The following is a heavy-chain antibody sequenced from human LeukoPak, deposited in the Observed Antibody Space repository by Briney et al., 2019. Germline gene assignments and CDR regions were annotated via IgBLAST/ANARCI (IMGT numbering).Heavy chain of an antibody. Sequence: GGSLRPSCAASGFTFSSYGMHWVRQAPGKGLEWVAVIWYDGSNKYYADSVKGRFTISRDNSKNTLYLQMNSLRAEDTAVYYCARGSRRYSSGWYREGIDYWGQGTLVTVSS. CDR3: ARGSRRYSSGWYREGIDY. V-gene: IGHV3-33*01. CDR2: IWYDGSNK. CDR1: GFTFSSYG. J-gene: IGHJ4*02. D-gene: IGHD6-19*01.